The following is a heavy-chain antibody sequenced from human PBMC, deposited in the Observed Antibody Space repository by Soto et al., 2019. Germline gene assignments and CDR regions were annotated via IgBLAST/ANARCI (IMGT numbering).Heavy chain of an antibody. V-gene: IGHV3-30-3*01. CDR3: ARDPLWGTAMVLWYFDL. CDR2: ISYDGSNK. CDR1: GFTFSSYV. Sequence: PGGSLRLSCAASGFTFSSYVMHWVRQAPGKGLEWVAVISYDGSNKYYAGSVKGRFTISRDNSKNTLYLQMNSLRAEDTAVYYCARDPLWGTAMVLWYFDLWGRGTLVTVSS. J-gene: IGHJ2*01. D-gene: IGHD5-18*01.